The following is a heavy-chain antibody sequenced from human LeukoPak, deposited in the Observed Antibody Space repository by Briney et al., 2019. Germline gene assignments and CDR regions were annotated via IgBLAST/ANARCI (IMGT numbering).Heavy chain of an antibody. CDR1: GYTFTGYY. V-gene: IGHV1-2*02. Sequence: ASVKVSCKASGYTFTGYYMHWVRQAPGQGLEWMGWINPNSGGTNYAQKSQGRVTMTRDTSISTAYMELSRLRSDDTAVYYCARSTESQQLVPSWFDPWGQGTLVTVSS. CDR3: ARSTESQQLVPSWFDP. CDR2: INPNSGGT. D-gene: IGHD6-13*01. J-gene: IGHJ5*02.